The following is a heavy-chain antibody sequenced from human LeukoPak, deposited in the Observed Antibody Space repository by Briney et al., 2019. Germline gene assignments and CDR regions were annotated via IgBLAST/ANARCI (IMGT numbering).Heavy chain of an antibody. CDR3: AKDPYCSSTSCYPGVYFDY. V-gene: IGHV3-23*01. D-gene: IGHD2-2*01. CDR2: ISGSGGST. J-gene: IGHJ4*02. Sequence: GGSLRLSCAASGFTFSSYAMSWVRQAPGKGLVWVSAISGSGGSTYYADSVKGRFTISRDNSKNTLYLQMNSLRAEDTAVYYCAKDPYCSSTSCYPGVYFDYWGQGTLVTVSS. CDR1: GFTFSSYA.